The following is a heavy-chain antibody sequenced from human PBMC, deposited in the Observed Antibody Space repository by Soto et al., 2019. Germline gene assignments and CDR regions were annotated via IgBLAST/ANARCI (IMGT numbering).Heavy chain of an antibody. CDR1: GYTFTSYY. CDR3: ASDRGTAMVTHHYYGMDV. D-gene: IGHD5-18*01. CDR2: INPSGGST. J-gene: IGHJ6*02. Sequence: ASLKVSCKASGYTFTSYYMHWVRQAPGQGLEWMGIINPSGGSTSYAQKFQGRVTMTRDTSTSTVYMELSSLRSEDTAVYYCASDRGTAMVTHHYYGMDVWGQGTTVTVSS. V-gene: IGHV1-46*01.